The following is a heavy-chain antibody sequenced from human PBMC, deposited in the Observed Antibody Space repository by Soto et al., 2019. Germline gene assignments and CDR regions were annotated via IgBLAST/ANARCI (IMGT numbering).Heavy chain of an antibody. D-gene: IGHD3-10*01. CDR1: GFTFSSYG. CDR2: IWYDGSNK. Sequence: QVQLVESGGGVVQPGRSLRLSCAASGFTFSSYGMHWVRQAPGKGLEWVAVIWYDGSNKYYADSVKGRFTISRDNSKNTLYLQMNSLRAEDTAVYYCARERPAPPYYGSGSLYYYGMDVWGQGTTVTVSS. J-gene: IGHJ6*02. V-gene: IGHV3-33*01. CDR3: ARERPAPPYYGSGSLYYYGMDV.